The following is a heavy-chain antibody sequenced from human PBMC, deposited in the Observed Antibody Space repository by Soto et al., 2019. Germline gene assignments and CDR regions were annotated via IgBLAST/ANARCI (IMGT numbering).Heavy chain of an antibody. D-gene: IGHD5-12*01. CDR3: ACGLSGSLNWLDP. CDR2: MYYSGSI. CDR1: GGSISSGGSY. Sequence: QVQLQESGPGLVKPSQTLSLICTVSGGSISSGGSYWSWIRQHPGRGLEWIGFMYYSGSIYYHPSLKRRVTISIDASNSQFSLTLTSVTAADTAVYYWACGLSGSLNWLDPWGQGTLVTVSS. V-gene: IGHV4-31*03. J-gene: IGHJ5*02.